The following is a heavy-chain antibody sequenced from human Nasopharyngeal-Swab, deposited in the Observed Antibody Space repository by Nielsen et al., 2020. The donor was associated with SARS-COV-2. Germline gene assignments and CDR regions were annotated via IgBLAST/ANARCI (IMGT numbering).Heavy chain of an antibody. CDR2: VYTSGNT. CDR1: SGSVRSYH. V-gene: IGHV4-59*02. D-gene: IGHD3-9*01. J-gene: IGHJ6*03. CDR3: ARGRISDWTYSYYMDV. Sequence: SEILSFTCTVPSGSVRSYHWSWVPQPPVKGLEWIGFVYTSGNTDYNPSLKSRGTISMDTSKNQFSLKLISVTAADTALYYCARGRISDWTYSYYMDVWGKGTTVTVSS.